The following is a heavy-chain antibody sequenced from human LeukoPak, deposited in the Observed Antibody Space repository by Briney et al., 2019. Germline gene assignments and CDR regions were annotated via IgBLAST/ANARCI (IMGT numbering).Heavy chain of an antibody. CDR2: IIPIFGTA. Sequence: SVKVSCKASGYTFTSYDISWVRQAPGQGLEWMGGIIPIFGTANYAQKFQGRVTITTDESTSTAYMEPSSLRSEDTAVYYCAREEIVGATYDAFDIWGQGTMVTVSS. J-gene: IGHJ3*02. CDR3: AREEIVGATYDAFDI. V-gene: IGHV1-69*05. D-gene: IGHD1-26*01. CDR1: GYTFTSYD.